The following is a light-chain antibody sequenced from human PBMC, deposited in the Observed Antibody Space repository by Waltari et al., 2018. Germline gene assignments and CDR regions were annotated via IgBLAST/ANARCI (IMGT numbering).Light chain of an antibody. CDR3: QQRSHWPPLT. Sequence: EILLTQSPVTLSLSPGERANPSCRDSQSVNNSLAWYQRKPGQAPRRLSFDASKRATCIPARFSGSGSGTDFTLTISSLEPQDSAVYFCQQRSHWPPLTFGGGTKVEIK. CDR2: DAS. J-gene: IGKJ4*01. V-gene: IGKV3-11*01. CDR1: QSVNNS.